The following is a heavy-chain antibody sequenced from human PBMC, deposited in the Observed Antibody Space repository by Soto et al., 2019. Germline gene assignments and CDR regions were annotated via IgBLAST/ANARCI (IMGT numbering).Heavy chain of an antibody. CDR1: GGSMNSYY. J-gene: IGHJ1*01. CDR2: IYYSGST. V-gene: IGHV4-59*01. CDR3: ARDLSGCSSGSCYENFQN. Sequence: SETLSLTCTVSGGSMNSYYWSWIRQPPGKGLEWIGYIYYSGSTYYNPSLKSRVTISVDTSKNQFSLKLTSVTAADTAVYYCARDLSGCSSGSCYENFQNWGQGTQVTVSS. D-gene: IGHD2-15*01.